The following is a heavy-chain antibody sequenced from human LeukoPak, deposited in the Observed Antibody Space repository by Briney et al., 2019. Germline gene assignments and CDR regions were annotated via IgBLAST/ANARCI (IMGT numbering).Heavy chain of an antibody. D-gene: IGHD6-13*01. Sequence: EASVKVSCKASGYTFTSCYMHWVRQAPGQGLEWLGIINPSGGSTSYAQKFQGRVTMTRDTSTSTVYMELSSLRSEDTAVYYCARERAAAAGTGLKGGHNYYFDYWGQGTLVTVSS. V-gene: IGHV1-46*01. CDR2: INPSGGST. J-gene: IGHJ4*02. CDR1: GYTFTSCY. CDR3: ARERAAAAGTGLKGGHNYYFDY.